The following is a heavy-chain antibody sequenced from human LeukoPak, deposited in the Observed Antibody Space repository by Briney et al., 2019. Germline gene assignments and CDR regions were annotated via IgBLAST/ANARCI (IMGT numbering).Heavy chain of an antibody. CDR1: AFSLSAYN. Sequence: GGSLRLSCAASAFSLSAYNLNWVRQAPGKGLEWVSYISGGGGIVDYADSVKGRFTTSRANDNNSLYLQMSRLTGEDTAVYFCARVEKGFWSGFKMDVWGMGTTVTVSS. CDR3: ARVEKGFWSGFKMDV. CDR2: ISGGGGIV. D-gene: IGHD3-3*01. J-gene: IGHJ6*04. V-gene: IGHV3-48*01.